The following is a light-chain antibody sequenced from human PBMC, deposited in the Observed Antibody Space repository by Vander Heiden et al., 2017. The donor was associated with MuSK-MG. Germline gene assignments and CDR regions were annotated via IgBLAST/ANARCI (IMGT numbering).Light chain of an antibody. Sequence: DIQMTQSPSSLSASVGDRVTITCRASQGISNYLAWYQQKPGKVPKLLIYAASTLQSGVPSRFSGSGSGTDFTLTISSRQPEDVATYYCQKYYCAPPWTFGQGTKVXIK. V-gene: IGKV1-27*01. J-gene: IGKJ1*01. CDR2: AAS. CDR3: QKYYCAPPWT. CDR1: QGISNY.